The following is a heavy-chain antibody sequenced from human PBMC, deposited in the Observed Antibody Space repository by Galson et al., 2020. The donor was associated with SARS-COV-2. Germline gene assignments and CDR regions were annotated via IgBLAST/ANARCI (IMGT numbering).Heavy chain of an antibody. CDR2: FDPEDGET. CDR1: GYTLTKLS. D-gene: IGHD6-13*01. V-gene: IGHV1-24*01. Sequence: ASVKVSCQVSGYTLTKLSMPWVRQAPGKGLEWTGGFDPEDGETIYAQKYQGRVTMTEDTSTDTAYMELSSLRSEDTAVYYCATSSAIAAAGTGWFDPWGQGTLVTVSS. CDR3: ATSSAIAAAGTGWFDP. J-gene: IGHJ5*02.